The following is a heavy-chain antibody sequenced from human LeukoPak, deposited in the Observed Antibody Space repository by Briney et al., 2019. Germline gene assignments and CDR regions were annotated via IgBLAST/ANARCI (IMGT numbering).Heavy chain of an antibody. D-gene: IGHD2-2*01. CDR2: IDPSDSYT. V-gene: IGHV5-10-1*01. Sequence: SWIRQHPGKGLEWMGRIDPSDSYTNYSPSFQGHATISADKSISTAYLQWSSLKASDTAMYYCARGGAVERYCSSTSCYWVDAFDIWGQGTMVTVSS. CDR3: ARGGAVERYCSSTSCYWVDAFDI. J-gene: IGHJ3*02.